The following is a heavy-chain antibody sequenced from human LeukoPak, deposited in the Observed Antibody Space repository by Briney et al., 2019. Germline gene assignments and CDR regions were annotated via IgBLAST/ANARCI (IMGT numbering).Heavy chain of an antibody. J-gene: IGHJ4*02. D-gene: IGHD3-3*01. Sequence: SETLSLTCGVSGGSISSSNWWSWVRQPPGKALEWIGEIYHSGSTNYNPSLKSRVTISVDKSKNQFSLKLGSVTAADTTVYYCARASGYYDFWSGYSPGHFDYWGQGTLVTVSS. CDR2: IYHSGST. CDR1: GGSISSSNW. CDR3: ARASGYYDFWSGYSPGHFDY. V-gene: IGHV4-4*02.